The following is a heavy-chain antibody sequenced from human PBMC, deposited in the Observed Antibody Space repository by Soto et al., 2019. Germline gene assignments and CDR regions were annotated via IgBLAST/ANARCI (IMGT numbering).Heavy chain of an antibody. CDR2: IYPGDSDT. CDR3: ARCILYSSGSFDY. Sequence: GESLKISCNGSGYSFTSYWIGWVRQMPGKGLEWMGIIYPGDSDTRYSPSFQGQVTISADKSISTAYLQWSSLKASDTAMYYCARCILYSSGSFDYWGQGTLVTVSS. D-gene: IGHD6-19*01. V-gene: IGHV5-51*01. J-gene: IGHJ4*02. CDR1: GYSFTSYW.